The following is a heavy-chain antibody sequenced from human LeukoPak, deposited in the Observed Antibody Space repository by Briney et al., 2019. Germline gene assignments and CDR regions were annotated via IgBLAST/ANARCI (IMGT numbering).Heavy chain of an antibody. CDR3: ASLAARPVYAFDI. V-gene: IGHV3-53*01. CDR2: IYSGGGT. CDR1: GFTVSSNY. D-gene: IGHD6-6*01. J-gene: IGHJ3*02. Sequence: GGSLRLSCAASGFTVSSNYMSWVRQAPGKGLEWVSVIYSGGGTYYADSVKGRFTISRDNSKNTLYLQMNSLRAEDTAVYYCASLAARPVYAFDIWGQGTMVTVSS.